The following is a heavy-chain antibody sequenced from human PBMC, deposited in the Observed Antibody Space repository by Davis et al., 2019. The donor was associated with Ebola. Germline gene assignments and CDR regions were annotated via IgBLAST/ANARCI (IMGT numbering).Heavy chain of an antibody. V-gene: IGHV6-1*01. CDR1: GDSVFSGG. CDR3: ARGWLRSKFDY. D-gene: IGHD5-12*01. Sequence: PSETLSLTCAISGDSVFSGGWNWIRQSPSRGLEWLGRTYYKSKWYNDYAVSVKSRITINPDTSKNQLSLQVNSVTPEDTAVYYCARGWLRSKFDYWGRGTLVTVSS. CDR2: TYYKSKWYN. J-gene: IGHJ4*02.